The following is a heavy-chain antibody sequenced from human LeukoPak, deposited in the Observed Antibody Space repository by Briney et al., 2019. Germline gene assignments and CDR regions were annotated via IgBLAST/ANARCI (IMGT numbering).Heavy chain of an antibody. D-gene: IGHD1-26*01. J-gene: IGHJ4*02. V-gene: IGHV3-66*01. CDR3: ARSSAPLQVGDFDY. CDR2: IYSGGST. CDR1: GFTVSSNY. Sequence: GGSLRLSCAASGFTVSSNYMSWVRQAPGKGLEWFSVIYSGGSTYYADSVKGRLTISRDNSKNTVYLQTNSLRAEDTAVYYCARSSAPLQVGDFDYWGQGTLVTVSS.